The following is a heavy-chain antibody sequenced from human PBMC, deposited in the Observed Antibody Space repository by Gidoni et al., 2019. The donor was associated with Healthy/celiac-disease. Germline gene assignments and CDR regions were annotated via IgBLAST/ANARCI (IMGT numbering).Heavy chain of an antibody. V-gene: IGHV3-23*01. CDR3: AKGGVRTGYYLYYFDY. CDR1: GFTFSSYA. CDR2: ISGSGGST. J-gene: IGHJ4*02. Sequence: EVQLLESGGGLVQPGGSLRLSCAASGFTFSSYAMSWVRQAPGKGLEWVSAISGSGGSTYYADSVKGRFTISRDNSKNTLYLQMNSLRAEDTAVYYCAKGGVRTGYYLYYFDYWGQGTLVTVSS. D-gene: IGHD3-9*01.